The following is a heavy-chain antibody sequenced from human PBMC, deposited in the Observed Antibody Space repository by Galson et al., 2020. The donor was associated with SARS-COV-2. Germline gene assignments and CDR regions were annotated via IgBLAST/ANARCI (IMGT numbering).Heavy chain of an antibody. CDR2: ISSSLSTI. CDR3: AREGLGSTYYLDN. Sequence: TPGKGLEWVSYISSSLSTIYYADSLKDRFTISRDDAKSSLYLQINSLRADGTAVYYCAREGLGSTYYLDNWGQGTLVTVSS. V-gene: IGHV3-48*03. J-gene: IGHJ4*02. D-gene: IGHD6-13*01.